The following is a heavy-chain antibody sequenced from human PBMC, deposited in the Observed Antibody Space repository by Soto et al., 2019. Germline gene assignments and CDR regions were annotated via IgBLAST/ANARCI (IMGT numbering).Heavy chain of an antibody. J-gene: IGHJ4*02. CDR1: GFTFSSYA. CDR3: ARAYYYDSSGYYYGY. CDR2: ISGSGGST. Sequence: GGSLRLSCAASGFTFSSYAMSWVRQAPGKGLEWVSAISGSGGSTYYADSVKGRFTISRDNSKNTLYLQMNSLRAEDTAVYYCARAYYYDSSGYYYGYWGQGTLVTVSS. D-gene: IGHD3-22*01. V-gene: IGHV3-23*01.